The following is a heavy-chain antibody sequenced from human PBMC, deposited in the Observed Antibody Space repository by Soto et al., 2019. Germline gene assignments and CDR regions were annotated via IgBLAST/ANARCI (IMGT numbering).Heavy chain of an antibody. D-gene: IGHD6-13*01. V-gene: IGHV3-30*18. CDR3: AKPITYRSIWNFDY. CDR1: GFTFSNYD. CDR2: ISYDESHE. Sequence: GGSLRLSCVASGFTFSNYDMHWVRQAPGKGLEWVAVISYDESHEYYADSVKGRFSISRDNSKNTLYLQMNSLRAEDTAVYYCAKPITYRSIWNFDYWGQGTLVTVSS. J-gene: IGHJ4*02.